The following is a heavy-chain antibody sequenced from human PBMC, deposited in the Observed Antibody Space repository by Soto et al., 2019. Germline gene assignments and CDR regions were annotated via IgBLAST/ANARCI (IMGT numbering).Heavy chain of an antibody. CDR1: GVTFSSYV. D-gene: IGHD4-4*01. J-gene: IGHJ4*02. CDR2: IWYDGSNK. V-gene: IGHV3-33*01. CDR3: ARGGDYSNYYFDX. Sequence: LSLCCAASGVTFSSYVMHWFRQAPGKGLEWVEVIWYDGSNKYYADSLKGRFTISRDNSKNTLYLQMNSLRAEDTAVYYCARGGDYSNYYFDXWGQGTLVTVSX.